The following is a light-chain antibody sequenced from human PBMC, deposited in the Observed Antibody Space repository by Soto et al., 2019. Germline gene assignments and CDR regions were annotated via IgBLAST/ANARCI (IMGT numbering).Light chain of an antibody. J-gene: IGKJ2*01. CDR2: GVS. V-gene: IGKV3-15*01. CDR1: QSVSSK. CDR3: QQYNNWPHT. Sequence: EIVMTQSPATLSVSPGERATLSCRASQSVSSKLAWFQQKPGQAPSILIYGVSTRATGVPVRFSGSGSGTEFTLTINSLQSEDFAVYYCQQYNNWPHTFGQGTKLEIK.